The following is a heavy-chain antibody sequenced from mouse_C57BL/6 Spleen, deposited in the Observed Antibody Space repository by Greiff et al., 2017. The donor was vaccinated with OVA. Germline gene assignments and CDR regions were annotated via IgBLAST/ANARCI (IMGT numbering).Heavy chain of an antibody. Sequence: EVKLMESGGGLVKPGGSLKLSCAASGFTFSSYAMSWVRQTPEKRLEWVATISDGGSYTYYPDNVKGRFTISRDNAKNNLYLQMSHLKSEDTAMDYCARWHYYGSSTGFDYWGQGTTLTVSS. D-gene: IGHD1-1*01. CDR1: GFTFSSYA. J-gene: IGHJ2*01. CDR3: ARWHYYGSSTGFDY. V-gene: IGHV5-4*03. CDR2: ISDGGSYT.